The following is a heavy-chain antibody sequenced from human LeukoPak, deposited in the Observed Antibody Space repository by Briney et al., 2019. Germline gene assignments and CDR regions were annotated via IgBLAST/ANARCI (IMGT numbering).Heavy chain of an antibody. CDR2: IYYSGST. D-gene: IGHD6-13*01. Sequence: SETLSLTCTVSGGSISSSSYYWGWIRQPPRKGLEWIGSIYYSGSTYYNPSLKSRVTISVDTSKNQFSLKLSSVTAADTAVYYCARTTEAHSWRTRYYDYYMDVWGKGTTVTVSS. CDR3: ARTTEAHSWRTRYYDYYMDV. CDR1: GGSISSSSYY. J-gene: IGHJ6*03. V-gene: IGHV4-39*07.